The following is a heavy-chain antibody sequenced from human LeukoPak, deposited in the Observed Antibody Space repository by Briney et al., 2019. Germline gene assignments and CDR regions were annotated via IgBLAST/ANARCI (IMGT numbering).Heavy chain of an antibody. CDR2: IGGSGGST. Sequence: GGSLRLSCAASGFTFSNAWMTWVRQAPGKGLEWVSAIGGSGGSTYYADSVKGRFTISRDNSKNTLYLQMNSLRAEDTAVYYCAKEAITYYYDSSGLYWGQGTLVTVSS. V-gene: IGHV3-23*01. CDR1: GFTFSNAW. D-gene: IGHD3-22*01. J-gene: IGHJ4*02. CDR3: AKEAITYYYDSSGLY.